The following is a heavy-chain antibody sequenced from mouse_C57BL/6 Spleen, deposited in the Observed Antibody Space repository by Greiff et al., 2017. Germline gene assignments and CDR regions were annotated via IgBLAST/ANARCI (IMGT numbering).Heavy chain of an antibody. Sequence: EVKLLESGPGLVKPSQSLSLTCSVTGYSITSGYYWNWIRQFPGNKLEWMGYISYDGSNNYNPSLKNRISITRDTSKNQFFLKVNSVTTEDTATYYCARARLTTVVATNYFDYWGQGTTLTVSS. V-gene: IGHV3-6*01. CDR3: ARARLTTVVATNYFDY. D-gene: IGHD1-1*01. CDR2: ISYDGSN. CDR1: GYSITSGYY. J-gene: IGHJ2*01.